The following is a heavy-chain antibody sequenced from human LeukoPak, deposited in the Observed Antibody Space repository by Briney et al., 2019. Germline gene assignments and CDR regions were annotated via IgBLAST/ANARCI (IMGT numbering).Heavy chain of an antibody. CDR2: IYYSGST. V-gene: IGHV4-61*05. J-gene: IGHJ3*02. D-gene: IGHD3-10*01. CDR3: ATLSLGAHEDAFDI. CDR1: GGSISSSSYY. Sequence: ASETLSLTCTVSGGSISSSSYYWGWIRQPPGKGLEWIGYIYYSGSTNYNPSLKSRVTISVDTSKNQFSLKLSSVTAADTAVYYCATLSLGAHEDAFDIWGQGTMVTVSS.